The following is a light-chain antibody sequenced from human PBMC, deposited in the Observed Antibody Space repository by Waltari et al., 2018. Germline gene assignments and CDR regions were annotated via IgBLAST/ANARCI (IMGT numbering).Light chain of an antibody. CDR1: QSVSTY. V-gene: IGKV3-20*01. Sequence: EIVLTQSPGTVSLSPGDRATFSCWASQSVSTYLAWSQQKPGQAPRLLIYHASTRATGIPDRFSGSGSGTDFSLTISRLVPEDFAMYYCHQYVESPATFGQGTKVEIK. CDR2: HAS. J-gene: IGKJ1*01. CDR3: HQYVESPAT.